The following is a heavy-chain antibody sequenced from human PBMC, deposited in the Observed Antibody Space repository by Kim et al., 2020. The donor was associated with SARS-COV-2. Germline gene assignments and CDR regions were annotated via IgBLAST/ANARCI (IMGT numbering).Heavy chain of an antibody. CDR2: INHSGST. CDR1: GGSFSGHL. J-gene: IGHJ6*01. D-gene: IGHD3-10*01. V-gene: IGHV4-34*01. Sequence: SETLSLTCAVYGGSFSGHLWTWIRQPPGKGLEWIGEINHSGSTNYNPSLKSRVTISVDTSKNQFSLKLSSVTAADTAVYSFASASGVWSYYYYFIMDVWG. CDR3: ASASGVWSYYYYFIMDV.